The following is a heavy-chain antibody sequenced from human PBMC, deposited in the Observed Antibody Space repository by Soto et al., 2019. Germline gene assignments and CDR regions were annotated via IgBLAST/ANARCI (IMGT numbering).Heavy chain of an antibody. Sequence: GGSLRLSCAASGFTFSSYAMHWVRQAPGKGLEWVAVISYDGSNKYYADSVKGRFTISRDNSKNTLYLQMNSLRAEDTAVYYCARGCSSTSCPEVYYYGMDVWGQGTTVTAP. CDR2: ISYDGSNK. CDR1: GFTFSSYA. J-gene: IGHJ6*02. CDR3: ARGCSSTSCPEVYYYGMDV. V-gene: IGHV3-30-3*01. D-gene: IGHD2-2*01.